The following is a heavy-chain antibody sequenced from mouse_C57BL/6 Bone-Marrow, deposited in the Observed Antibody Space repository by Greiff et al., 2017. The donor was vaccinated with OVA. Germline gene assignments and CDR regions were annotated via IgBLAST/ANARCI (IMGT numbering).Heavy chain of an antibody. J-gene: IGHJ1*03. CDR3: ARIGFTTPWYFDV. D-gene: IGHD1-1*01. CDR1: GYSFTSYY. V-gene: IGHV1-66*01. CDR2: IYPGSGNT. Sequence: QVQLQQSGPELVKPGASVKISCKASGYSFTSYYIHWVKQRPGQGLEWIGWIYPGSGNTKYNEKFKGKATLTADTSSSTAYMQLSSLTSEDSADYYCARIGFTTPWYFDVWGTGTTVTVSS.